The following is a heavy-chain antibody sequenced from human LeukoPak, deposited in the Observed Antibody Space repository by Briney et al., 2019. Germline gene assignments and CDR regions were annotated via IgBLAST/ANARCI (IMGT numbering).Heavy chain of an antibody. CDR1: GFTFSSYS. CDR2: ISSSSSYI. CDR3: ARDENCSSTSCYFGTNWFDP. Sequence: SGGSLRLSCAASGFTFSSYSMNWVRQAPGKGLEWVSSISSSSSYIYYADSVKGRFTISRDNAKNSLYLQMNSPRAEDTAVYYCARDENCSSTSCYFGTNWFDPWGQGTLVTVSS. J-gene: IGHJ5*02. D-gene: IGHD2-2*01. V-gene: IGHV3-21*01.